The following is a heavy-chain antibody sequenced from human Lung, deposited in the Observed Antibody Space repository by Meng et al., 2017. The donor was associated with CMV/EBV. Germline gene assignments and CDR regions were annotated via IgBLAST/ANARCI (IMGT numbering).Heavy chain of an antibody. V-gene: IGHV3-30-3*01. CDR2: ISYDGSIK. J-gene: IGHJ4*02. CDR3: ARDRYYCDSNFDH. CDR1: GFTFSSYA. D-gene: IGHD3-22*01. Sequence: GGSXRLXXAASGFTFSSYALHWVRQAPGKGLEWVAVISYDGSIKHYADSVKGRFSISRDNPKNTLYLQMNSLRADDTAVYYCARDRYYCDSNFDHLGQGTLVTVSS.